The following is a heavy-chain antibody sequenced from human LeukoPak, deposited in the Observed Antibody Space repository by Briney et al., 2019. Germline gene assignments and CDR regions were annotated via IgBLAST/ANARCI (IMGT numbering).Heavy chain of an antibody. V-gene: IGHV3-30*02. D-gene: IGHD5/OR15-5a*01. CDR2: IRYDGNNK. J-gene: IGHJ6*03. CDR1: GFPFSNYG. CDR3: ARERFKQIYDDDSVNFYYFMDV. Sequence: GGALRLSCVASGFPFSNYGMHWVRQTPGKGREWMAYIRYDGNNKDCADSVKGRFSISRDNSRNTLYLQMNSLSAEDTALYYCARERFKQIYDDDSVNFYYFMDVWGKGTPVTVSS.